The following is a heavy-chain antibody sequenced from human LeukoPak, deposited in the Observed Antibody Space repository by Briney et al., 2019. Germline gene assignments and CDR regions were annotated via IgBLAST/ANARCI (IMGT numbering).Heavy chain of an antibody. J-gene: IGHJ4*02. CDR2: IDKIGVGT. V-gene: IGHV3-23*01. CDR3: AKDYVVGSIDY. Sequence: GWSLRLSCAASGFTFSSYSMNWVRQTPGKGLEWVSSIDKIGVGTYYADSVRGRFTISRDNSKNTLFLQMNSLRAEDSAVYYCAKDYVVGSIDYWGQGTLVTVSS. D-gene: IGHD2-21*01. CDR1: GFTFSSYS.